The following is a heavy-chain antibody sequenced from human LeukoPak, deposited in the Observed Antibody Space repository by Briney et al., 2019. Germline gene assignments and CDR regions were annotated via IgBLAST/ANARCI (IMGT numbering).Heavy chain of an antibody. CDR3: ARDPVEWELLLDY. CDR1: GFTFSNHA. J-gene: IGHJ4*02. D-gene: IGHD1-26*01. V-gene: IGHV3-13*01. Sequence: GGSLRLSCATSGFTFSNHAMHWVRQATGKGLEWVSAIGTAGDTFYPGSVKGRFSISRDNARNSVYLQMASLRVEDTAVYYCARDPVEWELLLDYWGQGTLVTVSS. CDR2: IGTAGDT.